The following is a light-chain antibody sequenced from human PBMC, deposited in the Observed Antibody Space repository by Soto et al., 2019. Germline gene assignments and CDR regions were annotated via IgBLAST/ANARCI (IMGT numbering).Light chain of an antibody. Sequence: VLPQSPDTLSLSPGDRATLSCRASQSVRSTFLAWYQQKPGQAPRLLIYGASNRAAGIPERFSGSASGTEFTLTISRLDPDDFAVYYCQQYHDSPMNTFGQGTKLQIK. CDR2: GAS. J-gene: IGKJ2*01. CDR3: QQYHDSPMNT. V-gene: IGKV3-20*01. CDR1: QSVRSTF.